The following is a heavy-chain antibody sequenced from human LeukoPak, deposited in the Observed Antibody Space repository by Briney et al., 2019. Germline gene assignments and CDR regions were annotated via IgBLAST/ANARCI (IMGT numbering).Heavy chain of an antibody. D-gene: IGHD2-15*01. V-gene: IGHV3-9*01. CDR3: AKESDIVVIVAAHDY. J-gene: IGHJ4*02. Sequence: SGRSLRLSCAASGFTFDDYAMHWVRQAPGKGLEWVSGISWNSGSIGYADSVKGRFTISRDNAKNSLYLQMNSLRAEDTAVYHCAKESDIVVIVAAHDYWGQGTLVTVSS. CDR2: ISWNSGSI. CDR1: GFTFDDYA.